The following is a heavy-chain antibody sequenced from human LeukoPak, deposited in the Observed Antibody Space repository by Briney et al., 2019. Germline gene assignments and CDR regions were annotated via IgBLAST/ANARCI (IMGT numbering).Heavy chain of an antibody. V-gene: IGHV3-23*01. CDR1: GFTFSSYA. CDR2: ISGSGGST. Sequence: GGSLRLSCAASGFTFSSYAMSWVRQAPGKGLEWVSAISGSGGSTYYADSVKGRFTISRDNSKNTLYLQMNSLRAEDTAVYYCAKDWYYYVSSGYYRDYWGQGTLVTVSS. CDR3: AKDWYYYVSSGYYRDY. J-gene: IGHJ4*02. D-gene: IGHD3-22*01.